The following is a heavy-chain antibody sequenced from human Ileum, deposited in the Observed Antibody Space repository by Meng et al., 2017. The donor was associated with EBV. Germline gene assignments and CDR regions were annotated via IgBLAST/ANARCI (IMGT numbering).Heavy chain of an antibody. D-gene: IGHD3-22*01. Sequence: QVQLQESGRGRVKPSGILSLTCAVSGGSISSSNWWSWVRQAPGKGLEWIGEIHHTESTNYNPSLKSRVTISVDKSKNQFSLKLSSVTAADTAVYYCARESYSDSSGYYSLDYWGQGSLVTVS. V-gene: IGHV4-4*02. CDR1: GGSISSSNW. CDR2: IHHTEST. J-gene: IGHJ4*02. CDR3: ARESYSDSSGYYSLDY.